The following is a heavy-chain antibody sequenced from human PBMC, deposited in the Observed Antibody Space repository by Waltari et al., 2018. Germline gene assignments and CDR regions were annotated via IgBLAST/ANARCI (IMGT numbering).Heavy chain of an antibody. Sequence: QVQLVQSGAEVRKPGSAVKVSCKASGGNVSSYDISWVRQAPGQGLEWMGRIIPIFGTANYAQKFQGRVTITADKSTSTAYMELSSLRSEDTAVYYCATLSHYGDYPDYWGQGTLVTVSS. D-gene: IGHD4-17*01. CDR3: ATLSHYGDYPDY. V-gene: IGHV1-69*08. J-gene: IGHJ4*02. CDR1: GGNVSSYD. CDR2: IIPIFGTA.